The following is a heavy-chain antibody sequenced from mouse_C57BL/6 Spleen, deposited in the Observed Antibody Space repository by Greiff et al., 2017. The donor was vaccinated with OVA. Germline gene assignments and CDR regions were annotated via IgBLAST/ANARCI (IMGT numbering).Heavy chain of an antibody. V-gene: IGHV5-4*01. CDR3: ARADSTGYFDV. CDR2: ISDGGSYT. Sequence: DVHLVESGGGLVKPGGSLKLSCAASGFTFSSYAMSWVRQTPEKRLEWVATISDGGSYTYYPDNVKGRFTISRDNAKNNLYLQMSHLKSEDTAMYYCARADSTGYFDVWGTGTTVTVSS. CDR1: GFTFSSYA. J-gene: IGHJ1*03.